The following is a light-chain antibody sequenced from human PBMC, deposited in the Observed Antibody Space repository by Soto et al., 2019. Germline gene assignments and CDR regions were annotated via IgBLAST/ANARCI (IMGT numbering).Light chain of an antibody. V-gene: IGKV3-11*01. CDR2: DAS. Sequence: EIVLTQSPATLSLSPGERATLSCRASQSVSSYLAWYQQKPGQAPRLLIYDASNRATGIPARFSGSGSGTDFTLTISRLEPEDFAVYYCQQRSNWPPRITFGQGTRLEMK. CDR1: QSVSSY. J-gene: IGKJ5*01. CDR3: QQRSNWPPRIT.